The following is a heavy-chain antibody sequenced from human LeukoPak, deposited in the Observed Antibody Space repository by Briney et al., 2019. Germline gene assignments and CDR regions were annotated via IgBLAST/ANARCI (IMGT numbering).Heavy chain of an antibody. CDR3: ARVGDFWSGYYHYYGMDV. CDR1: GYTFTGYY. V-gene: IGHV1-2*02. D-gene: IGHD3-3*01. Sequence: GASVKVSCKASGYTFTGYYMHWVRQAPGQGLERMGWINPNSGGTNYAQKFQGRVTMTRDTSISTAYMELSRLRSDDTAVYYCARVGDFWSGYYHYYGMDVWGQGTTVTVSS. J-gene: IGHJ6*02. CDR2: INPNSGGT.